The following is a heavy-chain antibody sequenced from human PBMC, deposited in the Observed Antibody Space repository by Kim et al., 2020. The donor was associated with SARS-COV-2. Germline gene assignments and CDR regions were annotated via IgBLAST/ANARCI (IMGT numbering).Heavy chain of an antibody. CDR3: ARAREDVVATTPDV. J-gene: IGHJ3*01. D-gene: IGHD5-12*01. Sequence: ADSGKGQFTISRDNAKNSLYLQMNRLRAADTAVYYCARAREDVVATTPDVWGQGTRVTVSS. V-gene: IGHV3-21*01.